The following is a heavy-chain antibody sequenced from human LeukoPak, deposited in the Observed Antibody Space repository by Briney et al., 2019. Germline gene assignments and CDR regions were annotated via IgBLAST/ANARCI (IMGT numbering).Heavy chain of an antibody. D-gene: IGHD2-2*01. CDR3: ARDGIVVVPAAMFY. J-gene: IGHJ4*02. Sequence: GSSVKVSCKASGGTFSSYAISWVRQAPGQGLEWMGEIIPIFGTANYAQKFQGRVTITADESTSTAYMELSSLRSEDTAVYYCARDGIVVVPAAMFYWGQGTLVTVSS. V-gene: IGHV1-69*01. CDR1: GGTFSSYA. CDR2: IIPIFGTA.